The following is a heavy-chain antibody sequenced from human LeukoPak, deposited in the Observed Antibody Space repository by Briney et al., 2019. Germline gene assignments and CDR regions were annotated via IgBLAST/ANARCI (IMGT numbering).Heavy chain of an antibody. CDR2: ISYDGSNK. Sequence: GGSLRLSCAASGFTFSSYGMHWVRQAPGKGLEWVAVISYDGSNKYYADSVKGRFTISRDNSKNTLYLQMNSLRAEDTAVYYCAKDRDASGASHFDYWGQGTLVTVSS. V-gene: IGHV3-30*18. CDR1: GFTFSSYG. D-gene: IGHD3-10*01. J-gene: IGHJ4*02. CDR3: AKDRDASGASHFDY.